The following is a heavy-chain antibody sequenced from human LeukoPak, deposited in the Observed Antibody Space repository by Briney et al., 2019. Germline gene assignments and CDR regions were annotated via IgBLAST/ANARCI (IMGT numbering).Heavy chain of an antibody. J-gene: IGHJ6*03. Sequence: SETLSLTCTVSGGSISSSSYYWGWIRQPPGKGLEWIGSIYYSGSTYYNPSLKSRVTISVDTSKNQFSLKLSSVTAADTAVYYCARVISFVPYGDYYNADYYYYYMDVWGKGTTVTVSS. V-gene: IGHV4-39*07. CDR2: IYYSGST. CDR3: ARVISFVPYGDYYNADYYYYYMDV. CDR1: GGSISSSSYY. D-gene: IGHD4-17*01.